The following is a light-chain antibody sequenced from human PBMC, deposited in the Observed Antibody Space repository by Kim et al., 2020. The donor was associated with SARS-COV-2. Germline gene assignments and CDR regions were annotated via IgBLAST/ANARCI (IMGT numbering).Light chain of an antibody. V-gene: IGKV1-5*03. Sequence: DIQVTQSPSTLSASVGDRVTITCRASQPVSSWLAWYQQKPGKAPKLLIYKAYILPSGVPSRFSGSGSGTEFTLTISSLQPDDVGTYYCQQYYTSSTFGLWTKLEI. CDR2: KAY. CDR3: QQYYTSST. J-gene: IGKJ2*01. CDR1: QPVSSW.